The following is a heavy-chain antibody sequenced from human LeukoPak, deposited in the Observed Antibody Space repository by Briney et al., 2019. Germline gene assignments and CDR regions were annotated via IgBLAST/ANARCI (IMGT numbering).Heavy chain of an antibody. CDR3: ARARCSGGSCYWGWFDP. Sequence: KPSETLSLTCTVSGGSISSYYWSWIRQPPGKGLEWIGYIYYSGSTNYNPSLKSRVTISVDTSKNQFSLKLSSVTAADTAAYYCARARCSGGSCYWGWFDPWGQGTLVTVSS. D-gene: IGHD2-15*01. V-gene: IGHV4-59*01. CDR2: IYYSGST. J-gene: IGHJ5*02. CDR1: GGSISSYY.